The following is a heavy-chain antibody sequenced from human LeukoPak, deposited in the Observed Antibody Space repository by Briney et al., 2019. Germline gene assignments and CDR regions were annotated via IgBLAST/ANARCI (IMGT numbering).Heavy chain of an antibody. J-gene: IGHJ1*01. V-gene: IGHV3-9*01. CDR2: ISWNSGSI. CDR1: GFTFDDYA. D-gene: IGHD6-19*01. CDR3: AKGSSGWYEYFQH. Sequence: GGSLGLSCAASGFTFDDYAMHWVRQAPGKGLEWVSGISWNSGSIGYADSVKGRFTISRDNAKNSLYLQMNSLRAEDTALYYCAKGSSGWYEYFQHWGQGTLVTVSS.